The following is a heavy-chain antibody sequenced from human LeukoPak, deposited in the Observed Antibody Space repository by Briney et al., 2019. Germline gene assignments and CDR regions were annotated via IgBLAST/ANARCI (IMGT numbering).Heavy chain of an antibody. J-gene: IGHJ4*02. CDR3: AKNIPGRPFDY. CDR2: VGTTSDT. D-gene: IGHD2-15*01. CDR1: GFTFTTHA. V-gene: IGHV3-23*01. Sequence: RAGGSLRLSCASSGFTFTTHAMSWVTQAPGKGLEWVSTVGTTSDTYYADSVKGRFSISRDNSKNTLYLQMNNLRVEDTAVYYCAKNIPGRPFDYRGRGTLVTVSS.